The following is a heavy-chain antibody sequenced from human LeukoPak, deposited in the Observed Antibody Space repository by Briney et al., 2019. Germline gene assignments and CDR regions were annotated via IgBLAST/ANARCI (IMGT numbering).Heavy chain of an antibody. CDR2: VSGSGGTT. Sequence: GGSLRLSCAASGFTFSSYAMSWVRQAPGKGLEWVSGVSGSGGTTYYADSVKGRFTISRDNSKNTLYLQMNSLRAEDTAVYYCARDLRIGESRGQGTLVTVSS. V-gene: IGHV3-23*01. D-gene: IGHD3-10*01. J-gene: IGHJ4*02. CDR3: ARDLRIGES. CDR1: GFTFSSYA.